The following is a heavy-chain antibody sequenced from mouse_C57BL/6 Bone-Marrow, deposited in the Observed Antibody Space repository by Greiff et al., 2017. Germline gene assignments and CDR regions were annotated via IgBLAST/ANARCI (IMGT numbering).Heavy chain of an antibody. CDR3: ARQRIYYDYDGDYFDY. CDR2: ISSGGSYT. CDR1: GFTFSSYG. J-gene: IGHJ2*01. Sequence: EVKLMESGGDLVKPGGSLKLSCAASGFTFSSYGMSWVRQTPDKRLEWVATISSGGSYTYYPDSVKGRFTIYRDNAKNTLYLQMSSLKSEDTAMYYCARQRIYYDYDGDYFDYWGQGTTLTVSS. V-gene: IGHV5-6*01. D-gene: IGHD2-4*01.